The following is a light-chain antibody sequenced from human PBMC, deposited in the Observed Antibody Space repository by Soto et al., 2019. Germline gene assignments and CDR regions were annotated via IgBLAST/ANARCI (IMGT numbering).Light chain of an antibody. CDR3: MQSTTFPRT. CDR2: KIS. J-gene: IGKJ1*01. Sequence: DIVLTQTPLSSPVTLGQPASISCRSSQSLVHENGNTYLSWLHQRPGQPPRLLIDKISNRFSGVQDRFSGSGAGTDFTLKISRVEAGDVGIYYCMQSTTFPRTFGQGTRV. V-gene: IGKV2-24*01. CDR1: QSLVHENGNTY.